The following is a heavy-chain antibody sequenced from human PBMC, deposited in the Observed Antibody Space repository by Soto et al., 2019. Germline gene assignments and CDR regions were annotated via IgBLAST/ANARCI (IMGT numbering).Heavy chain of an antibody. Sequence: QVQLQESGPGLVKPSQTLSLTCTVSGGSISRGGYYWSWIRQHPGKGLEWIGYIYYSGSTHYNPSLKCRVTISVGTSKYQFCLKLGSVTSAGTAVYYCARDVGPSDIGVPLLPFGMDVWGQGTTVTVS. J-gene: IGHJ6*02. CDR1: GGSISRGGYY. CDR2: IYYSGST. D-gene: IGHD2-15*01. CDR3: ARDVGPSDIGVPLLPFGMDV. V-gene: IGHV4-31*03.